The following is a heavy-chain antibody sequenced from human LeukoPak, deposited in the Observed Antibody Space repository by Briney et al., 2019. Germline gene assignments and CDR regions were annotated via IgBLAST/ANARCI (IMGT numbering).Heavy chain of an antibody. CDR3: ARGRMAVAGSYEY. CDR2: IKPDGGEN. D-gene: IGHD6-19*01. Sequence: GRSLRLSCAASGITFGSYWMSWVRQAPGRGLECVANIKPDGGENHYVDSVEGRFTISRDTAKNSLFMKMNSLRAQDTAVYYGARGRMAVAGSYEYWGEGTLVSVSS. V-gene: IGHV3-7*05. CDR1: GITFGSYW. J-gene: IGHJ4*02.